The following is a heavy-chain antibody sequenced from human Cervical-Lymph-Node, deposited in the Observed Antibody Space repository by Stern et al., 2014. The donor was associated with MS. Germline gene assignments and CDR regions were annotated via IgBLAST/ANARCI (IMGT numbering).Heavy chain of an antibody. J-gene: IGHJ4*02. D-gene: IGHD4-11*01. Sequence: QAQLVQSGAEVKKPGASMTIYCKTSGYNFIDHAIHWVRQAPGQRLEWMVWINGVPVTTKYSQKFQGSVSFTSDKAASAAYMDLSSLSPDDTAVYYCARQPDYSDFLDFWGQGTLVTVSS. V-gene: IGHV1-3*01. CDR1: GYNFIDHA. CDR2: INGVPVTT. CDR3: ARQPDYSDFLDF.